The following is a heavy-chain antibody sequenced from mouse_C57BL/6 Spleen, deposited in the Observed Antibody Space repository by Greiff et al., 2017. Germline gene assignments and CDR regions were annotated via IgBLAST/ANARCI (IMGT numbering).Heavy chain of an antibody. Sequence: QVQLQQSGAELVKPGASVKMSCTASGYTFTSYWLTWVKQRPGQGLVWIGDIYPGSGSTNYNEKFKSKATLTVDTSSSTAYMQLSSLTSEDAAVYYCARWGNYGRDYWGQGTTLTVSS. CDR1: GYTFTSYW. V-gene: IGHV1-55*01. D-gene: IGHD2-1*01. CDR2: IYPGSGST. J-gene: IGHJ2*01. CDR3: ARWGNYGRDY.